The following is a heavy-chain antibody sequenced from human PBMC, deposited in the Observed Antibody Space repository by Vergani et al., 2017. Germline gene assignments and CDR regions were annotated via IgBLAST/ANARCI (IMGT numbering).Heavy chain of an antibody. Sequence: QVQLQESGPGLVKPSQTLSLTCTMSGGSISAGYYFWSWIRQPAGKGLEWLGHISASGNASHSPSLKTRVSMSVDTSKNQFSLTVTSVTAADTAIYFCARRGGGYYSGGKVHPLRTAFDVWGHGTVVTVSS. CDR3: ARRGGGYYSGGKVHPLRTAFDV. D-gene: IGHD2-15*01. CDR2: ISASGNA. V-gene: IGHV4-61*02. J-gene: IGHJ3*01. CDR1: GGSISAGYYF.